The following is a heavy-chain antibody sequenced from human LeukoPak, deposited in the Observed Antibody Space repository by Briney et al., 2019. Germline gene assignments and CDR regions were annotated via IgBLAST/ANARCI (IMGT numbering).Heavy chain of an antibody. V-gene: IGHV5-51*01. CDR3: ARSDSSGSRGFAY. CDR1: GYSFTNYW. Sequence: GESLKTSCKGSGYSFTNYWIGWVRQMPGKGLEWMGIIYPGDSDTRYSPSFQGQVTISADKSISTAFLQWSSLKASDTAMYYCARSDSSGSRGFAYWGQGTLVTVSS. D-gene: IGHD3-10*01. CDR2: IYPGDSDT. J-gene: IGHJ4*02.